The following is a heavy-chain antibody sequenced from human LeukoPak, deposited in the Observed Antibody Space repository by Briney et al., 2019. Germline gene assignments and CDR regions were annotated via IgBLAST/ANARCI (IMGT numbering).Heavy chain of an antibody. D-gene: IGHD3-16*02. CDR2: ISSDGGNQ. CDR1: GFSFSNYG. V-gene: IGHV3-30*03. CDR3: ARARYPSPFDY. Sequence: GRSLRLSCVASGFSFSNYGMHWVRQSPGKGLEWVAVISSDGGNQEYIDSVKGRFTVSRGNSKNILFLQMNSLRPEDTAIYYCARARYPSPFDYWGQGTLVTVSS. J-gene: IGHJ4*02.